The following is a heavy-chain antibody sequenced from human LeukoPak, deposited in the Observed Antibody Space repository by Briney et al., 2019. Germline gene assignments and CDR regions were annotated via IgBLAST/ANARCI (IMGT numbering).Heavy chain of an antibody. J-gene: IGHJ4*02. D-gene: IGHD3-3*01. CDR2: ISWNSGSI. Sequence: GRSLRLSCAASGFTFDDYAMHWVRQAPGKGLEWVSGISWNSGSIGYADSVKGRFTISRDNAKNSLYLQMNSLRAEDTALYYCAASLSYDFWSGSSDYWGQGTLVTVSS. V-gene: IGHV3-9*01. CDR3: AASLSYDFWSGSSDY. CDR1: GFTFDDYA.